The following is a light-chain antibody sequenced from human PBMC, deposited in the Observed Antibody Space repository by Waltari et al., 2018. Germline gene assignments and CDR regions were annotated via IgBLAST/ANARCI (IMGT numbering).Light chain of an antibody. CDR2: DAS. CDR3: QQYDNLQPL. Sequence: DIQMTQSPSSLSASVGDRVTITCQASQDISNYLNWYQQKPGKAPKLLIYDASNLETGVPSRFSGSGSGTDFTFTISSLQPEDIATYYCQQYDNLQPLFGQGTRLEIK. CDR1: QDISNY. V-gene: IGKV1-33*01. J-gene: IGKJ5*01.